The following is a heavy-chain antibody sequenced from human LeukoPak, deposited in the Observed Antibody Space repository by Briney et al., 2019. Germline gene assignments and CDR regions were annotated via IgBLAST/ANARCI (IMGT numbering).Heavy chain of an antibody. D-gene: IGHD6-13*01. CDR2: IYTSGTT. Sequence: SETLSLTCTVSGGSFSTYYWSWIRQPAGKGLEWIGHIYTSGTTNYNPSLKTRLSISIDTSKNQFSLKLNSVTAADTAVYYCARVVAAAGNNWFDPWGQGTLVTVSS. V-gene: IGHV4-4*07. J-gene: IGHJ5*02. CDR1: GGSFSTYY. CDR3: ARVVAAAGNNWFDP.